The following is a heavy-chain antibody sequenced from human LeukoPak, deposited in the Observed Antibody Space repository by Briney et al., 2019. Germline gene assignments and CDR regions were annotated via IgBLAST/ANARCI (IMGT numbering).Heavy chain of an antibody. CDR3: TTRACHAGGCSSSFYYYYGLHF. J-gene: IGHJ6*02. Sequence: SVKVSCKASGNSISNYAASWVRQAPGQGFEWMGGIIPIFGTADYAQKFQGRVTITADQSTSTTYMALSSLKSEDTATYYCTTRACHAGGCSSSFYYYYGLHFWGQGTTVSVSS. CDR1: GNSISNYA. CDR2: IIPIFGTA. V-gene: IGHV1-69*13. D-gene: IGHD3-16*01.